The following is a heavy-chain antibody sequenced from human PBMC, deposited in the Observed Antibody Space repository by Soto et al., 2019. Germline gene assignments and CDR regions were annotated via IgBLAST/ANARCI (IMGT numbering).Heavy chain of an antibody. CDR2: IYYSGST. CDR1: GGSISSYY. V-gene: IGHV4-59*01. D-gene: IGHD2-15*01. J-gene: IGHJ4*02. Sequence: QVQLQESGPGLVKPSETLSLTCTVSGGSISSYYWSWIRQPPWKGLEWIGYIYYSGSTNYNPSLKSRVTISVDTSKNQFSLKLSSVTAADTAVYYCARVYCSGGSCLVDYWGQGTLVTVSS. CDR3: ARVYCSGGSCLVDY.